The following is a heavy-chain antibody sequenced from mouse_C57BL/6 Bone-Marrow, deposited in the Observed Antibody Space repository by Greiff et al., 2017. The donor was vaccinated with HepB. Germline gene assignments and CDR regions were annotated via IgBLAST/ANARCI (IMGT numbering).Heavy chain of an antibody. CDR3: ARRGYNYGNYLYAMDY. V-gene: IGHV1-82*01. CDR2: IYPGDGDT. J-gene: IGHJ4*01. CDR1: GYAFSSSW. Sequence: VQLQQSGPELVKPGASVKISCKASGYAFSSSWMNWVKQRPGTGLEWIGRIYPGDGDTNYNGKFKGKATLTADKSSSTPYMQLSSLTSEDSAVYFCARRGYNYGNYLYAMDYWGQGTSVTVSS. D-gene: IGHD2-1*01.